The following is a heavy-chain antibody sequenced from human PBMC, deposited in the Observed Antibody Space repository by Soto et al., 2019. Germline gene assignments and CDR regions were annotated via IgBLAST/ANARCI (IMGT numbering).Heavy chain of an antibody. CDR2: IYYSGST. CDR3: ASSYYDILTGYYFDY. V-gene: IGHV4-59*08. CDR1: GGSISSYY. D-gene: IGHD3-9*01. Sequence: SETLSLTCTVSGGSISSYYWSWIRQPPGKGLEWIGYIYYSGSTNYNPSLKSRVTISVDTSKNQFSLKLSSVTAADTAVYYCASSYYDILTGYYFDYWGQGTLVTVSS. J-gene: IGHJ4*02.